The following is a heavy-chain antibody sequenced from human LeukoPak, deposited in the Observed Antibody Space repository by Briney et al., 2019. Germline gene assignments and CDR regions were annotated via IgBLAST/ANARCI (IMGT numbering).Heavy chain of an antibody. CDR3: AKTSLSDPSGHYYYMDV. J-gene: IGHJ6*03. V-gene: IGHV3-30*02. D-gene: IGHD3-3*01. Sequence: GGSLRLSRAASGFTFSNFGMHWVRQAPGKGLEWVAFIRFDGTSEFYADSVKARFTISRDNSQNTVSLQLNNLRIEDTALYYCAKTSLSDPSGHYYYMDVWGKGTTVTVSS. CDR2: IRFDGTSE. CDR1: GFTFSNFG.